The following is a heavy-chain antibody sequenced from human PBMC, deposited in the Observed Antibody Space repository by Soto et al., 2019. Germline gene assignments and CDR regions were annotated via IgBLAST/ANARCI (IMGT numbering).Heavy chain of an antibody. Sequence: ASVKVSCKASGYTFTSYYMHWVRQAPGQGLEWMGIINPSGGSTSYAQKFQGRVTMTRDTSTSTVYMELSSLRSEDTAVYYCARDHSNNWSPQYYYYYVMDVWGQGTTVTSP. D-gene: IGHD6-13*01. CDR1: GYTFTSYY. CDR2: INPSGGST. CDR3: ARDHSNNWSPQYYYYYVMDV. J-gene: IGHJ6*02. V-gene: IGHV1-46*01.